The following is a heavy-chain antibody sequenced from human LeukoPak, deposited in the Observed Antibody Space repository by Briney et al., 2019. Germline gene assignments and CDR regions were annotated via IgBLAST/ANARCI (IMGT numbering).Heavy chain of an antibody. V-gene: IGHV3-7*01. CDR1: GFTFSSYW. CDR2: IKQEGSEK. D-gene: IGHD2-15*01. Sequence: GGSLRLSCAVSGFTFSSYWMSWVRQAPGKGLEWVANIKQEGSEKYYVDSVKGRFTISRDNAKNSLYLQMNSLRAEDTAVYYCARGGGSFDPWGQGTLVTVSS. CDR3: ARGGGSFDP. J-gene: IGHJ5*02.